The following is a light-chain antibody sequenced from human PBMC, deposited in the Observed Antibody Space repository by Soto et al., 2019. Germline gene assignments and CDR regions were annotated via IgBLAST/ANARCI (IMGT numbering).Light chain of an antibody. CDR3: QQYNSSSIT. J-gene: IGKJ5*01. V-gene: IGKV1-39*01. CDR1: QSISSY. Sequence: IQMTQSPSSLGASVVEIVSIGCRASQSISSYLNWYQQKPGKAPKLLIYAASSLQSGVPSRFSGSGSGTEFTLTISSLQPDDFATYYCQQYNSSSITFGQGTRLEI. CDR2: AAS.